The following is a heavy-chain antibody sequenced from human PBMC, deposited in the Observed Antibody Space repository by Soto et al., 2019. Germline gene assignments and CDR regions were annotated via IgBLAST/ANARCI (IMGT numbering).Heavy chain of an antibody. Sequence: ESGGGVVQPGRSLRLSCAASGFTFSSYGMHWVPQAPGKGLEWVAVISYDGSNKYYADSVKGRFTISRDNSKNTLYLQMNSLRAEDTAVYYCAKVRGELLWFGELFGMDVWGQGTTVTVSS. V-gene: IGHV3-30*18. CDR2: ISYDGSNK. CDR1: GFTFSSYG. D-gene: IGHD3-10*01. CDR3: AKVRGELLWFGELFGMDV. J-gene: IGHJ6*02.